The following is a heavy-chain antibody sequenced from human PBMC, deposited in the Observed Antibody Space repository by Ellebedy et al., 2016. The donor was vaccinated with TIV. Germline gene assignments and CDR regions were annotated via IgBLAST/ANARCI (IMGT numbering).Heavy chain of an antibody. J-gene: IGHJ4*02. CDR2: IYWDDDK. CDR1: GLSLRSRGVA. Sequence: SGPTLVKPTQTLTLTCPFSGLSLRSRGVAVAWIRQPPGKALAWLAFIYWDDDKRYSPSLKSRLSITKDTSKNQVVLTMTNMDPVDTATYYCARYVGVDIGGLDHWGQGTLVTVSS. D-gene: IGHD3-3*01. V-gene: IGHV2-5*02. CDR3: ARYVGVDIGGLDH.